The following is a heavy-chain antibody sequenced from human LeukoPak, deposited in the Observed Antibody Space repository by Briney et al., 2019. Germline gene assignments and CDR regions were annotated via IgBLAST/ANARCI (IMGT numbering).Heavy chain of an antibody. CDR1: GFPFSSYY. CDR3: ARVNRYSGYDFDQ. J-gene: IGHJ5*02. Sequence: GGSLRLSCAASGFPFSSYYMSWVRQAPGKGLEWVANINQGGSEKYYVESVKDRFTISRDNAKNSLYLQMSSLRAEDTAVYYCARVNRYSGYDFDQWSQGTLVTVSS. D-gene: IGHD5-12*01. CDR2: INQGGSEK. V-gene: IGHV3-7*01.